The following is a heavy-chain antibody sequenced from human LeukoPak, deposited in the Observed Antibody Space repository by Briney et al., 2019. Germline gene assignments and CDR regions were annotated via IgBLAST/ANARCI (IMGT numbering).Heavy chain of an antibody. J-gene: IGHJ4*02. Sequence: GGSLRLSCAASGFTFSNAWMSWVRQAPGKGLEWVGRIKSKTGGGTTDYAAPVKGRFTISRDDSKNTLYLQMNSLKTEDTAVYYCTTDPDSTYYDFWSGYSPIDYWGQGTLVTVSS. V-gene: IGHV3-15*01. CDR1: GFTFSNAW. CDR3: TTDPDSTYYDFWSGYSPIDY. CDR2: IKSKTGGGTT. D-gene: IGHD3-3*01.